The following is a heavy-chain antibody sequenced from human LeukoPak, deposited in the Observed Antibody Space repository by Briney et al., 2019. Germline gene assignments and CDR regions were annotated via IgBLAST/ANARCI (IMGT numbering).Heavy chain of an antibody. CDR1: GGSFSGYY. D-gene: IGHD2-2*01. Sequence: SETLSLTCAVYGGSFSGYYWSWIRQPPGKGLEWIGEINHSGSTNYNPSLKSRVTISVDTSKNQFSLKLSSVTAADTAVYYCARGSPPDYCSSTSCYDDYWGQGTLVTVSS. CDR2: INHSGST. V-gene: IGHV4-34*01. CDR3: ARGSPPDYCSSTSCYDDY. J-gene: IGHJ4*02.